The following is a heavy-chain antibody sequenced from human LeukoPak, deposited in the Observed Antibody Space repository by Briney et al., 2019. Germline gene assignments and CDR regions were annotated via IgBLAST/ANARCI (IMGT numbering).Heavy chain of an antibody. CDR3: AKSDFGELSSAY. CDR2: ISSSGSSI. CDR1: GFSFSDYY. J-gene: IGHJ4*02. V-gene: IGHV3-11*04. Sequence: PGGSLRLSCAASGFSFSDYYMSWIRLAPGKGLEWISYISSSGSSISYADSVKGRFTISRDNANNSLYLQMNSLRAEDTAVYYCAKSDFGELSSAYWGQGTLVTVSS. D-gene: IGHD3-10*01.